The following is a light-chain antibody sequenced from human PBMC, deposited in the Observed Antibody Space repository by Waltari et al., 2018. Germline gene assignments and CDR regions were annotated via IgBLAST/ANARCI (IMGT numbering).Light chain of an antibody. CDR3: HQYVTAPWT. J-gene: IGKJ1*01. CDR1: QTLLFDSDKKNY. CDR2: WAT. V-gene: IGKV4-1*01. Sequence: DIVVTQSPDSLTVSLGERATINCKSRQTLLFDSDKKNYMAWYQQKPGLPPRLLVYWATTRQPGVPDRFSGSGSGTDFSLTIDNLQPEDVAVYYCHQYVTAPWTFGQGTRLEI.